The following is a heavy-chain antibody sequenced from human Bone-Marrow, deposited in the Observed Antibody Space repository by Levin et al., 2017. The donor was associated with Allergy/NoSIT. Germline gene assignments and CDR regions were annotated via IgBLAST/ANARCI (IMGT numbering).Heavy chain of an antibody. Sequence: SETLSLTCSVSGASITSGDHYWSWIRQSPGKGLEWIGYIYYSGSTYYNPSLMTRITISLDPSKNHFSLKLRPVTVADTAVYYCASLSYYYGAGTHPDEDYWGQGALVIVSS. V-gene: IGHV4-30-4*01. CDR3: ASLSYYYGAGTHPDEDY. CDR1: GASITSGDHY. J-gene: IGHJ4*02. CDR2: IYYSGST. D-gene: IGHD3-10*01.